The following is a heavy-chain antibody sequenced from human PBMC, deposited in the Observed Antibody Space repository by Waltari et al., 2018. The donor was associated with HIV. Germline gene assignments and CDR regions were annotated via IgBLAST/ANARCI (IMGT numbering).Heavy chain of an antibody. CDR2: IYYSGST. J-gene: IGHJ4*02. V-gene: IGHV4-39*01. Sequence: QLQLQESGPGLVKPSETLSLNCTVSGGSISTSSYYWGWIRQPPGKGLEWIGSIYYSGSTYYNPSRKRRGTISADTSKNQFSLRLSSVTAADTAVYYCVRQEGIAVAAVMYYFDYWGQGTLVTVSS. CDR1: GGSISTSSYY. D-gene: IGHD6-19*01. CDR3: VRQEGIAVAAVMYYFDY.